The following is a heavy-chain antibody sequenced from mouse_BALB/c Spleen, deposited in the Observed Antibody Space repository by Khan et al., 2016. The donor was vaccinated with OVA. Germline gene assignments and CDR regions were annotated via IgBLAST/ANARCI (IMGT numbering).Heavy chain of an antibody. CDR3: ARIKKIVATFFDY. V-gene: IGHV1S81*02. J-gene: IGHJ2*01. D-gene: IGHD1-1*01. CDR1: DYTFTSYW. Sequence: QVQLQQPGAELVKAGASVKMSCKASDYTFTSYWMHWVKQRLGQGLEWFAETNPTNGRTYYNEKFKSKATLPVDKSSSTAYMLLSGPTFEDSAVYYCARIKKIVATFFDYWGQGTTLTGSS. CDR2: TNPTNGRT.